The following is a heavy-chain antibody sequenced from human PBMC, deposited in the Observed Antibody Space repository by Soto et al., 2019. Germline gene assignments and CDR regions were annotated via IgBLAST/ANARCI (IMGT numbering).Heavy chain of an antibody. V-gene: IGHV3-66*01. J-gene: IGHJ6*03. Sequence: GGSLRLSCAASGFTVSSNYMSWVRQAPGKGLEWVSVIYSGGSTYYADSVKGRFTISRDNSKNTLYLQMNSLRAEETAVYYCARGLRNWAYYYYYMDVWGKGTTVTVSS. CDR2: IYSGGST. D-gene: IGHD7-27*01. CDR3: ARGLRNWAYYYYYMDV. CDR1: GFTVSSNY.